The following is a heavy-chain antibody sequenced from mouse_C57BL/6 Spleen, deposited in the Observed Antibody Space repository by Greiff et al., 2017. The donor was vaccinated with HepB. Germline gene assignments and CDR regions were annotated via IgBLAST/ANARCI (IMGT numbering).Heavy chain of an antibody. D-gene: IGHD2-4*01. V-gene: IGHV1-63*01. J-gene: IGHJ2*01. CDR2: IYPGGGYT. CDR1: GYTFTNYW. CDR3: ARYPFYDYPFDY. Sequence: VQLQESGAELVRPGTSVKMSCKASGYTFTNYWIGWAKQRPGHGLEWIGDIYPGGGYTNYNEKFKGKATLTADKSSSTAYMQFSSLTSEDSAIYYCARYPFYDYPFDYWGQGTTLTVSS.